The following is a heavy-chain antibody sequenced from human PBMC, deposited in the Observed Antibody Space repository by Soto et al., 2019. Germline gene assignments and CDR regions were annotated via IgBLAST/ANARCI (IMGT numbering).Heavy chain of an antibody. CDR3: ATRRFFSPESDVP. Sequence: GESLKISCKASGYSFATYWIGWVRQMPGKGLEWMGVIYPGDSRTRYSPSFQGQVTISTDKSITTAYLQWSSLKASDSAIYYCATRRFFSPESDVPWGQGTLVTVSS. CDR1: GYSFATYW. D-gene: IGHD3-10*01. CDR2: IYPGDSRT. V-gene: IGHV5-51*01. J-gene: IGHJ5*02.